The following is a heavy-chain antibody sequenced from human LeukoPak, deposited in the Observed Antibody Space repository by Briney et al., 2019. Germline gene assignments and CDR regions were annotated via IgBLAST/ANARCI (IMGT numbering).Heavy chain of an antibody. D-gene: IGHD2-2*01. V-gene: IGHV3-23*01. CDR3: AKDSENTSCYN. Sequence: GGSLRLSCAASGFTFSSYGMHWVRQAPGKGLEWVSAISGSGGSTYYADSVKGRFTISRDNSKNTLYLQMNSLRAEDTAVYYCAKDSENTSCYNWGQGTLVTVSS. CDR2: ISGSGGST. J-gene: IGHJ4*02. CDR1: GFTFSSYG.